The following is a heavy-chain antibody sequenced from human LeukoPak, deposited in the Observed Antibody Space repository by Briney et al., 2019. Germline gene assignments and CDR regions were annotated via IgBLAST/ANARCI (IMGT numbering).Heavy chain of an antibody. CDR1: GGSFSGYY. J-gene: IGHJ6*04. D-gene: IGHD3-10*02. CDR3: AELGITMIGGV. CDR2: ITSAGST. Sequence: ETLSLTCAVYGGSFSGYYWTWIRQAPGKGLEWVSYITSAGSTYYADPVKGRFTISRDNAKTSLYLQMNSLRAEDTAVYYCAELGITMIGGVWGKGTTVTISS. V-gene: IGHV3-69-1*02.